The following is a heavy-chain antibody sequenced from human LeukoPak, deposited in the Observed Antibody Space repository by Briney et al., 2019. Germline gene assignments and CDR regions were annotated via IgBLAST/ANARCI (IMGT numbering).Heavy chain of an antibody. Sequence: SETLSLTCAVYGGSVSGYYWSWIRQPPGKGLEWIGEINHSGSTNYNPSIKSRVTISVDTSKNQFSLKLSSVTAADTAVYYCARLGGSFDPWGQGTLVTVSS. CDR3: ARLGGSFDP. CDR1: GGSVSGYY. D-gene: IGHD1-26*01. CDR2: INHSGST. J-gene: IGHJ5*02. V-gene: IGHV4-34*01.